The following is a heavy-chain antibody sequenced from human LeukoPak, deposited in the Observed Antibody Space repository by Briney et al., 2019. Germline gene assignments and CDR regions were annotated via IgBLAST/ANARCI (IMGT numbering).Heavy chain of an antibody. D-gene: IGHD6-19*01. Sequence: GGSLRLYCAASGFTFSNSAMSWVRQAPGKGLEWVSTLSGSGITTYYADSVKGRFTISRDNSKNTLYLQMNSLRAEDTAVYYCAKGIYSSGWSYFDYWGHGTLVTVSS. CDR2: LSGSGITT. CDR1: GFTFSNSA. CDR3: AKGIYSSGWSYFDY. V-gene: IGHV3-23*01. J-gene: IGHJ4*01.